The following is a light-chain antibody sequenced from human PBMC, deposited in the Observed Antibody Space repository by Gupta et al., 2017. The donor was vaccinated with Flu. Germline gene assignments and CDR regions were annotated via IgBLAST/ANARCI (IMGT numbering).Light chain of an antibody. CDR1: RGSSATTY. Sequence: NFMLTQPHSVPQSLGRAATISCPRSRGSSATTYAQWYPQRPGSSPNTVVFEDNRRPFGVPDRFSGSIDSSSTSSSLTITGLKTEDEADYFCQSYDNGTSNMVSGGGTKLTVL. CDR2: EDN. V-gene: IGLV6-57*01. CDR3: QSYDNGTSNMV. J-gene: IGLJ2*01.